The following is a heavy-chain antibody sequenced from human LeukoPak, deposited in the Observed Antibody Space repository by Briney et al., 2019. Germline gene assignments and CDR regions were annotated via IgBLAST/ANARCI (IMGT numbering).Heavy chain of an antibody. CDR3: ARKAIVVVVAADLYGMDV. D-gene: IGHD2-15*01. CDR2: IIPIFGTA. Sequence: ASVKVSCKASGGTFSSYAISWVRQAPGQGLEWMGGIIPIFGTANYAQKFQGRVTITADESTSTAYMELSSLRSEDTAVYYCARKAIVVVVAADLYGMDVWGQGTTVTVSS. V-gene: IGHV1-69*13. CDR1: GGTFSSYA. J-gene: IGHJ6*02.